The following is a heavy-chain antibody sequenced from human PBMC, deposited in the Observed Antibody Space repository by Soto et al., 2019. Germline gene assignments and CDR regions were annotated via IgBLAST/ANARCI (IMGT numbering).Heavy chain of an antibody. CDR2: IYPGDSDT. V-gene: IGHV5-51*01. J-gene: IGHJ2*01. CDR1: GYSFTSYW. D-gene: IGHD4-17*01. Sequence: EVQLVQSGAEVKKPGESLKISCKGSGYSFTSYWIGWVRQMPGKGLEWMGIIYPGDSDTRYSPSFQGQVTISADKSISTAYLQWSSLKASDTAMYYCASSYGDYVLGDSHWYFDLWGRGTLVTVSS. CDR3: ASSYGDYVLGDSHWYFDL.